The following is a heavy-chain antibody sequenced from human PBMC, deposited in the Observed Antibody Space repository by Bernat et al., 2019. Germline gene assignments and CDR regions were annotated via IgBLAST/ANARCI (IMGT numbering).Heavy chain of an antibody. CDR3: ARHRIRGGQYDAFDI. D-gene: IGHD3-16*01. CDR2: IYPGDSDT. V-gene: IGHV5-51*01. J-gene: IGHJ3*02. Sequence: EVQLVQSGAEVKKSGESLTIPCKSSGYSFSTYWIGWVRQMPGKGLEWMGIIYPGDSDTRYSPSFQGQVTISADKTISTANLQWNSLKASDTAMYYCARHRIRGGQYDAFDIGGQGTMVTVSS. CDR1: GYSFSTYW.